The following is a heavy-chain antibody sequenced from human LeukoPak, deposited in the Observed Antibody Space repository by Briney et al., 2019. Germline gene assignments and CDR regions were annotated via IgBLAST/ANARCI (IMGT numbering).Heavy chain of an antibody. CDR1: GGSISSGSDY. J-gene: IGHJ6*03. V-gene: IGHV4-61*02. CDR3: ARADCSSTSCPFLCYYYMDV. D-gene: IGHD2-2*01. Sequence: SQTLSLTCTVSGGSISSGSDYWSWILEPGWKGLEWIGRIYTSGSTNCNSSLKRRVTISVDTSNNQFSLKLSSVTAADTAVYYCARADCSSTSCPFLCYYYMDVWGKGTTVTVSS. CDR2: IYTSGST.